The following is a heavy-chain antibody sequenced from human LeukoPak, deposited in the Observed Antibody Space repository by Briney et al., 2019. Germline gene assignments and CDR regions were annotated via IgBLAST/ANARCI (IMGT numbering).Heavy chain of an antibody. CDR1: GITFSSYS. Sequence: GGSLRLSCAASGITFSSYSMNWVRQAPGKGLEWVSSISTSSSYIYYADSVKGQFTISRDNAKNSLYLQMNSLRAEDTAVYYCARRYGDYVGSFEYWGQGTQVTVSS. J-gene: IGHJ4*02. CDR2: ISTSSSYI. V-gene: IGHV3-21*01. CDR3: ARRYGDYVGSFEY. D-gene: IGHD4-17*01.